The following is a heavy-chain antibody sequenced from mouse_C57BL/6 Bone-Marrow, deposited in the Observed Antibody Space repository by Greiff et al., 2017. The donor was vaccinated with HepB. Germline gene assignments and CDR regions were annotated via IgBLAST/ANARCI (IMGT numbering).Heavy chain of an antibody. V-gene: IGHV1-72*01. Sequence: QVHVKQPGAELVKPGASVKLSCKASGYTFTSYWMHWVKQRPGRGLEWIGRIDPNSGGTKYNEKFKSKATLTVDKPSSTAYMQLSSLTSEDSAVYYCARMVFITTVVDWYFDVWGTGTTVTVSS. D-gene: IGHD1-1*01. CDR3: ARMVFITTVVDWYFDV. CDR1: GYTFTSYW. J-gene: IGHJ1*03. CDR2: IDPNSGGT.